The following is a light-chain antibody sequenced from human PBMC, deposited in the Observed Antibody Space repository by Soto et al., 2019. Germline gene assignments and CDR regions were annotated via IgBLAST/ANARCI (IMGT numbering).Light chain of an antibody. Sequence: EIVLTQSPGTLSLSPGERATLSCRASQSVRSTFLAWYQQKPGQAPRLLIYAASSRATGIPDRFSGSGSGTDFSLTISRLEPEDFAVYYCQQYGSSPPITFGQGTRLEI. CDR1: QSVRSTF. V-gene: IGKV3-20*01. CDR2: AAS. J-gene: IGKJ5*01. CDR3: QQYGSSPPIT.